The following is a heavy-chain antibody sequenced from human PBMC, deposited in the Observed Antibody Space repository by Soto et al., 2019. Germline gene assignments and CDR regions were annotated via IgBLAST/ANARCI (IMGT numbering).Heavy chain of an antibody. CDR1: GFTFSRYS. J-gene: IGHJ4*02. CDR2: ISTSSYT. Sequence: EVQLVESGGGLVKPGGSLRLSCAASGFTFSRYSMNWVRQAPGKGLEWVSSISTSSYTYYADSVKGRFTISRDNAKNSLLLQKNRLEGGEKAVYYCADSDYGDYVSFDYWGQGTLVTVSS. V-gene: IGHV3-21*01. CDR3: ADSDYGDYVSFDY. D-gene: IGHD4-17*01.